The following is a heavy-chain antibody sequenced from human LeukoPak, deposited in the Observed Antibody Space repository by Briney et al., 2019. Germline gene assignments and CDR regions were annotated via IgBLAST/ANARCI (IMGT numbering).Heavy chain of an antibody. CDR2: IIPILGIA. CDR3: ALEWLPQYDYYGMDV. Sequence: ASVKVSCKASGGTFSSYAISWVRQAPGQGLEWMGRIIPILGIANYAQKFQGRVTITADKSTSTAYMGLSSPRSEDTAVYYCALEWLPQYDYYGMDVWGQGTTVTVSS. CDR1: GGTFSSYA. V-gene: IGHV1-69*04. J-gene: IGHJ6*02. D-gene: IGHD3-3*01.